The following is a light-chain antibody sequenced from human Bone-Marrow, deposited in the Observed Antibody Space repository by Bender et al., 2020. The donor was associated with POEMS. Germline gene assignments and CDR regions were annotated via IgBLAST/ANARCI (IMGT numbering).Light chain of an antibody. Sequence: QSVLTQPPSASGTPGQRVTISCSRSSSNIGTNPVNWYQQLPGTAPKLLIYINNQRPSGVPDRFSGSKSGTSASLAISGLKPEDEADYYYAAWETSMNGWVFGGGTKLTVL. J-gene: IGLJ3*02. CDR2: INN. CDR1: SSNIGTNP. CDR3: AAWETSMNGWV. V-gene: IGLV1-44*01.